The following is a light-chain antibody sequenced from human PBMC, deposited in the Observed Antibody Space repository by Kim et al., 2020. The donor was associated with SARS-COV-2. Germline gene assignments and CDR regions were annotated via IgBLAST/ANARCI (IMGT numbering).Light chain of an antibody. Sequence: SPGERAPLSCRASQTINNRLVWYQHRPGQAPRLLIYDATTRATGVPARFIGSGSETDFTLTISSLQLEDFAVYYCQQSNDWSPLTFGQGTKVDIK. CDR1: QTINNR. V-gene: IGKV3-15*01. CDR3: QQSNDWSPLT. CDR2: DAT. J-gene: IGKJ1*01.